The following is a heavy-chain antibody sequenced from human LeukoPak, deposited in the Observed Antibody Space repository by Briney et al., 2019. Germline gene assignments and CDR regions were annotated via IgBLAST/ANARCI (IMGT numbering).Heavy chain of an antibody. J-gene: IGHJ4*02. D-gene: IGHD3-3*01. V-gene: IGHV3-33*08. CDR2: IWYDGSNK. CDR3: ARGHQYYDFWSGRSTAFDY. CDR1: GVTFSTYS. Sequence: PGGSLRLSCTASGVTFSTYSLNWVRQAPGKGLEWVAVIWYDGSNKYYAASVKGRFTISRDNAKNSLYLQMNSLRAEDTAVYYCARGHQYYDFWSGRSTAFDYWGQGTLVTVSS.